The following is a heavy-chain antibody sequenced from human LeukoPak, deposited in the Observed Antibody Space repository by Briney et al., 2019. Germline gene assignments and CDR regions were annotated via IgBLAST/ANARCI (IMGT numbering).Heavy chain of an antibody. CDR3: AKDKPTTVKGRGYYYGMDV. CDR1: GFTFSSYN. D-gene: IGHD4-17*01. Sequence: GGSLRLSCAASGFTFSSYNMNWVRQAPGKGLEWVSTITSTSTYIAYADSVKGRFTISRDNADNSLYLQMNSLRAEDTALYYCAKDKPTTVKGRGYYYGMDVWGQGTTVTVSS. V-gene: IGHV3-21*04. CDR2: ITSTSTYI. J-gene: IGHJ6*02.